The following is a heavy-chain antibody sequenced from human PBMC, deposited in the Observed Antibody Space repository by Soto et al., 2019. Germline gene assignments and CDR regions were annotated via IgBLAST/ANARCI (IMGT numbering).Heavy chain of an antibody. CDR2: INAGNGNT. Sequence: AASVKVSCKASGYTFTSYAMHWVRQAPGQRLEWMGWINAGNGNTKYSQKFQGRVTITRDTSASTAYMELSSLRSEDTAVYYCARDPSSSWYWFDPWGQGTLVTVSS. CDR1: GYTFTSYA. J-gene: IGHJ5*02. V-gene: IGHV1-3*01. CDR3: ARDPSSSWYWFDP. D-gene: IGHD6-13*01.